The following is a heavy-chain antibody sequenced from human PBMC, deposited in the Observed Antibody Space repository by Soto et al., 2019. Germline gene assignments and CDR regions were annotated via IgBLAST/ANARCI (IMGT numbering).Heavy chain of an antibody. J-gene: IGHJ4*02. CDR3: XXXXXXXXXXVPYS. CDR1: GFTFSSYG. Sequence: QAQLVESGGGVVQPGRSLRLSCAASGFTFSSYGMHWVRQAPGTGLEWVAVISYDGGLQHYADSVKGRFTISRDNXXXXXXXXXXXXXXXXXXXXXXXXXXXXXXXXVPYSWGQGTLVSVSS. V-gene: IGHV3-30*03. CDR2: ISYDGGLQ.